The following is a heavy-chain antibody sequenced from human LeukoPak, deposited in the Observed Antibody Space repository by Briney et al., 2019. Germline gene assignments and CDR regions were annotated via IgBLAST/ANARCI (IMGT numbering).Heavy chain of an antibody. CDR3: ARESGYYDSGADP. CDR1: GGSFSGYY. CDR2: IYTSGST. J-gene: IGHJ5*02. V-gene: IGHV4-4*07. D-gene: IGHD3-22*01. Sequence: SETLSLTCAVYGGSFSGYYWSWIRQPAGKGLEWIGRIYTSGSTNYNPSLKSRVTISVDTSKNQFSLKLSSVTAADTAVYYCARESGYYDSGADPWGQGTLVTVSS.